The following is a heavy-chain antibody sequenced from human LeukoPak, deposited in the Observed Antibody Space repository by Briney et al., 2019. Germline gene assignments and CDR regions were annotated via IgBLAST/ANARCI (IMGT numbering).Heavy chain of an antibody. J-gene: IGHJ5*02. CDR1: GGSISSSSYY. D-gene: IGHD2-15*01. CDR2: IYYSGST. CDR3: ARQPSLSYCSGGTCWFDT. V-gene: IGHV4-39*01. Sequence: SETLSLTCTVSGGSISSSSYYWGWIRQPPGKGLEWIGSIYYSGSTYYNPSLRSRVTIAVDTSNNQFSLKLSSVTASDTAVYYCARQPSLSYCSGGTCWFDTWGQGTLVTVSS.